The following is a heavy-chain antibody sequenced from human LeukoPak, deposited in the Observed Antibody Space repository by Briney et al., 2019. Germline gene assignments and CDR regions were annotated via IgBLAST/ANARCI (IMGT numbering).Heavy chain of an antibody. V-gene: IGHV4-61*02. CDR1: GGSISSSSYY. CDR2: IYTSGST. CDR3: ARALPGWLYFDY. Sequence: PSETLSLTCTVSGGSISSSSYYWSWIRQPAGKGLEWIGRIYTSGSTNYNPSLKSRVTISVDTSKNQFSLKLSSVTAADTAVYYCARALPGWLYFDYWGQGTLVTVSS. D-gene: IGHD3-22*01. J-gene: IGHJ4*02.